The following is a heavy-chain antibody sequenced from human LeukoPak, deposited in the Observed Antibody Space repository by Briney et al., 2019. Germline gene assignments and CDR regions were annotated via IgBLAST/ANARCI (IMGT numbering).Heavy chain of an antibody. Sequence: SETLSLTCTVSGGSISGYYWSWIRQPPGQGLEWIAYFHSNGYTNYNPSLKSRVTISVDTSKNQFSLKVTSVTAADTAMYYCTKREGPMSGSYDYFDPWGQGTLVTVS. CDR3: TKREGPMSGSYDYFDP. D-gene: IGHD1-26*01. V-gene: IGHV4-4*09. CDR1: GGSISGYY. CDR2: FHSNGYT. J-gene: IGHJ5*02.